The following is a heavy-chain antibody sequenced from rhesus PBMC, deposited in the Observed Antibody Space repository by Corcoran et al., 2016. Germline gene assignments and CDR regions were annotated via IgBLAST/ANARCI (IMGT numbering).Heavy chain of an antibody. Sequence: QVQLQESGPGLVKPSETLSLTCAVSGGSFSSYWWSWIRQPPGKGLEWIVEINGNSGSTNYNPSLKRRVTISKDASKNQFSLKLSSVTAADTAVYYSARFGYGSWSGGYYFDYWGQRVLVTVSS. CDR1: GGSFSSYW. CDR2: INGNSGST. J-gene: IGHJ4*01. CDR3: ARFGYGSWSGGYYFDY. V-gene: IGHV4-80*01. D-gene: IGHD6-13*01.